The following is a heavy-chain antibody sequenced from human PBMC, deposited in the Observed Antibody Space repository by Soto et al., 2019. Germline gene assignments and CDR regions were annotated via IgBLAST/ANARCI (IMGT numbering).Heavy chain of an antibody. CDR2: IVVGNGNT. CDR1: GFTFTSSA. D-gene: IGHD2-15*01. V-gene: IGHV1-58*01. J-gene: IGHJ6*02. CDR3: AGRYCSGGSCYNYYGLDV. Sequence: ASVKVSCKASGFTFTSSAVQWVRQARGQRLEWIGWIVVGNGNTNYAQKFQERVTITRDMSTSTAYMELRSLRSEDTAVYYCAGRYCSGGSCYNYYGLDVWGQGTTVTVSS.